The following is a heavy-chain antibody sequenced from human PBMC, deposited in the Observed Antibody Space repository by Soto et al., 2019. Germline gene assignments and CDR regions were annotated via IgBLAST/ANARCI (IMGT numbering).Heavy chain of an antibody. J-gene: IGHJ4*02. V-gene: IGHV3-23*01. D-gene: IGHD1-26*01. CDR2: ISGSGGST. Sequence: EVQLLESGGGLVQPGGSLRLSCAASGFTFSSYAMSWVRQAPGKGLEWVSAISGSGGSTYYADSVKGRFTISRDNSKNTLYLQMNSLRAEDTAVYYCANLRYYRVGAGGYWGQGTLVTVSS. CDR1: GFTFSSYA. CDR3: ANLRYYRVGAGGY.